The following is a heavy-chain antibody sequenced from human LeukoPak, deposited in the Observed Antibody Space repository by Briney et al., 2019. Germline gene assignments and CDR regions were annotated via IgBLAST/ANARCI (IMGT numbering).Heavy chain of an antibody. CDR2: IYYSGST. CDR1: GGSISSSDYY. CDR3: ARDSITIFGVPGGWFDP. V-gene: IGHV4-30-4*08. D-gene: IGHD3-3*01. J-gene: IGHJ5*02. Sequence: SQTLSLTCTVSGGSISSSDYYWSWIRQPPGKGLEWIGYIYYSGSTYYNPSLKSRVTISVDTSKNQFSLKLSSVTAADTAVYYCARDSITIFGVPGGWFDPWGQGTLVTVSS.